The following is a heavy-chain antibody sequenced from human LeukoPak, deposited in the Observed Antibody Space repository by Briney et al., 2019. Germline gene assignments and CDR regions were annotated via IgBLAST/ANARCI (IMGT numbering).Heavy chain of an antibody. J-gene: IGHJ3*02. CDR3: SRALGDCGGDCWGAFDI. D-gene: IGHD2-21*02. CDR1: GYTFTSYG. Sequence: ASVKVSCKASGYTFTSYGISWVRLAPGQGLEWMGWISAYNGNKKYALKFQGRVTMTTDTSTSTAYMEVSSLSSDDTAVYYCSRALGDCGGDCWGAFDIWGQGTMVIVSS. CDR2: ISAYNGNK. V-gene: IGHV1-18*01.